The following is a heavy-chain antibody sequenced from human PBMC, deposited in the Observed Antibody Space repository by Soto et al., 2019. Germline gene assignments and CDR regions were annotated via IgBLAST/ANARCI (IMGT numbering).Heavy chain of an antibody. J-gene: IGHJ3*01. V-gene: IGHV3-64D*08. Sequence: PGGSLRLSCSASGFTFSSYAMHWVRQAPGKGLEYVSAISSNGGSTYYADSVKGRFTISRDNSKNTLYLQMSSLRAEDTAVYYCVKDRGGQVVRDDVFAFWGQGTTVPVSS. CDR2: ISSNGGST. D-gene: IGHD6-13*01. CDR3: VKDRGGQVVRDDVFAF. CDR1: GFTFSSYA.